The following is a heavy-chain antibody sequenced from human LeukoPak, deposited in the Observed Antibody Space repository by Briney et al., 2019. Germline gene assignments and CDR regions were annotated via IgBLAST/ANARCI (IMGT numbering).Heavy chain of an antibody. CDR1: GGSISSSSYY. V-gene: IGHV4-39*01. Sequence: PSETLSLTCTVSGGSISSSSYYWGWIRQPPGKGLEWIGSIYYSGSTYYNPSLKSRVTISVDTSKNQFSLKLSSVTAADTAVYYCARRFRGGSYLRGEDDYFDYWGQGTLVTVSS. CDR3: ARRFRGGSYLRGEDDYFDY. J-gene: IGHJ4*02. D-gene: IGHD1-26*01. CDR2: IYYSGST.